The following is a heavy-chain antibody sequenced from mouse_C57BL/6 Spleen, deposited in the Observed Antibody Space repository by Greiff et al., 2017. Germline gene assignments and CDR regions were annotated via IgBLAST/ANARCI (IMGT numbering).Heavy chain of an antibody. J-gene: IGHJ3*01. Sequence: EVQGVESGGGLVQPKGSLTLSCAASGFSFTTYAMNWVRQAPGKGLEWVARIRSKSNNYATYYADSVKDRFTSSRDDSESMLYLQMNNLKTEDTAMYYCVRVDGYYLFAYWGQGTLVTVSA. CDR3: VRVDGYYLFAY. CDR1: GFSFTTYA. CDR2: IRSKSNNYAT. V-gene: IGHV10-1*01. D-gene: IGHD2-3*01.